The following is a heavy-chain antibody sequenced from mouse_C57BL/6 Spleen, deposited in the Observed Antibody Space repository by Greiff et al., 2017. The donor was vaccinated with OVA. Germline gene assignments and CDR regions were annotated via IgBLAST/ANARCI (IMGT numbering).Heavy chain of an antibody. CDR3: ARSEYSKAFAY. J-gene: IGHJ3*01. V-gene: IGHV1-64*01. CDR1: GYTFTSYW. CDR2: IHPNSGST. D-gene: IGHD2-5*01. Sequence: QVQLQQPGAELVKPGASVKLSCKASGYTFTSYWMHWVKQRPGQGLEWIGMIHPNSGSTNYNEKFKGKSTLTVDKSSSTAYMQLSSLTSEDSAVYYCARSEYSKAFAYWGQGTLVTVSA.